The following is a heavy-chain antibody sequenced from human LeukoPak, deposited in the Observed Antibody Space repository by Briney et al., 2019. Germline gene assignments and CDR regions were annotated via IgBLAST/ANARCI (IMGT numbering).Heavy chain of an antibody. CDR2: IIPIFGTA. D-gene: IGHD6-19*01. J-gene: IGHJ4*02. V-gene: IGHV1-69*13. CDR1: GGTFSSYA. Sequence: SVKVSCNASGGTFSSYAISWVRQAPGQGLEWMGGIIPIFGTANYAQKFQGRVTITADESTSTAYMELSSLRSEDTAVYYCARGANILAVAGTGPSPPLAYWGQGTLVTVSS. CDR3: ARGANILAVAGTGPSPPLAY.